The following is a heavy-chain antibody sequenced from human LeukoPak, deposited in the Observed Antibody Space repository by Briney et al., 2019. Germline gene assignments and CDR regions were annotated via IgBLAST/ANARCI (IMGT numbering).Heavy chain of an antibody. Sequence: GGSLRLSCAASGFTFSSYAMHWVRQAPGKGLEWVAVISYDGSNKYYADSVKGRFTISRDNSKNTLYLQMNSLRAEDTAVYYCTRAPYITMVRGVVYYYYYMDVWGKGTTVTVSS. CDR2: ISYDGSNK. V-gene: IGHV3-30-3*01. J-gene: IGHJ6*03. D-gene: IGHD3-10*01. CDR3: TRAPYITMVRGVVYYYYYMDV. CDR1: GFTFSSYA.